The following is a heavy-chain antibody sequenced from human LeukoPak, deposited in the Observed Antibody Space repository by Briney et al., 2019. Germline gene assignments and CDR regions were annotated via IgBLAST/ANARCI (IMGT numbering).Heavy chain of an antibody. CDR3: ATPNRGYSYARYYYYGMDV. CDR2: FDPEDGET. CDR1: GYTLTELS. D-gene: IGHD5-18*01. Sequence: ASVNVSCQVTGYTLTELSMHWVRQPPGKGLEWMGGFDPEDGETIYAQKFQRRVAMTEDTSTDTAYMEVSSLRSDDTAVYYCATPNRGYSYARYYYYGMDVWGQGTTVTVSS. V-gene: IGHV1-24*01. J-gene: IGHJ6*02.